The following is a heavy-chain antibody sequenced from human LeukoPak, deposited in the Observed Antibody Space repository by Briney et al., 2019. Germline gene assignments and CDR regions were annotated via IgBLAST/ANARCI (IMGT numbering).Heavy chain of an antibody. CDR2: INAGNGNT. D-gene: IGHD5-24*01. CDR3: ARGRLQLPDY. CDR1: GYTFTSYA. Sequence: ASVKVSCKASGYTFTSYAMHWVRQAPGQRLEWMGWINAGNGNTKYSQEFQGRVTITRDTSASTAYMELSSLRSEDTAVYYCARGRLQLPDYWGQGTLVTVSS. J-gene: IGHJ4*02. V-gene: IGHV1-3*03.